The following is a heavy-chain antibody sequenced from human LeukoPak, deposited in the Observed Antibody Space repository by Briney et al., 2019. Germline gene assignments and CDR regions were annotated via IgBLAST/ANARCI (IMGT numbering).Heavy chain of an antibody. CDR1: GFTFDDYT. CDR2: INWDGDIT. CDR3: AKGNILTGPPDY. V-gene: IGHV3-43*01. J-gene: IGHJ4*02. Sequence: GGSLRLSCAASGFTFDDYTMHWVRQAPGKGLEWVSLINWDGDITYYADSVKGRFTIPRDNSKNSLYLQMNSLRTEDTALYYCAKGNILTGPPDYWGQGTLVTVSS. D-gene: IGHD3-9*01.